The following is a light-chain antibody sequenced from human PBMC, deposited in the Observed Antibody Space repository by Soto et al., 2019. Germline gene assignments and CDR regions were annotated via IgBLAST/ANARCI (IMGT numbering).Light chain of an antibody. CDR1: QSVSSNY. CDR3: QQYGISSRT. V-gene: IGKV3-20*01. J-gene: IGKJ1*01. Sequence: EIVLTQSPGTLSLSPGERATLSCRASQSVSSNYLAWYQQKPGQAPRLLIYGASSRATGIPDRFSGSGSGTDFTLTISRLEPEDFEVYYCQQYGISSRTFGQGTKVDIK. CDR2: GAS.